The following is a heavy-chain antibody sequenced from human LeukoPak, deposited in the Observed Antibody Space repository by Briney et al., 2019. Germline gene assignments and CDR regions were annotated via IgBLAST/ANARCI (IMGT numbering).Heavy chain of an antibody. Sequence: GGSLRLSCAASGLTFSSYAMHWVRQAPGKGLEWVAVISYDGSNKYYADSVKGRFTISRDNSKNTLYLQMNSLRAEDTAVYYCARFPIAAAGYFDYWGQGTLVTVSS. V-gene: IGHV3-30-3*01. CDR2: ISYDGSNK. CDR1: GLTFSSYA. D-gene: IGHD6-13*01. CDR3: ARFPIAAAGYFDY. J-gene: IGHJ4*02.